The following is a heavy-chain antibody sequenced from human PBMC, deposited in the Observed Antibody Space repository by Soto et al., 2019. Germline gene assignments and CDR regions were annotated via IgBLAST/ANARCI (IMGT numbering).Heavy chain of an antibody. CDR3: ARSGVLNWFDP. D-gene: IGHD2-8*01. CDR2: IYHSGST. J-gene: IGHJ5*02. CDR1: GGSISSGGYS. V-gene: IGHV4-30-2*01. Sequence: TLSLTCADSGGSISSGGYSWSWIRQPPGKGLEWIGYIYHSGSTYYNPSLKSRVTISVDRSKNQFSLKLSSVTAADTAVYYCARSGVLNWFDPWGQGTLVTISS.